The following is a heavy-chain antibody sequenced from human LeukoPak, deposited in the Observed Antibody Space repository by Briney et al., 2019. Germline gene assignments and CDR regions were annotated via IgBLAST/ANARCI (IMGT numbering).Heavy chain of an antibody. J-gene: IGHJ3*02. CDR2: ISGSGGST. CDR1: GFTFSSYA. D-gene: IGHD3-9*01. V-gene: IGHV3-23*01. CDR3: AKASLRYFDWVLDAFDI. Sequence: PGGSLRLSCAASGFTFSSYAMSWVRQAPGKGLEWVSAISGSGGSTYYADSVKGRFTISRDNSKNTLYLQMNSLRAEDTALYYCAKASLRYFDWVLDAFDIWGQGTMVTVSS.